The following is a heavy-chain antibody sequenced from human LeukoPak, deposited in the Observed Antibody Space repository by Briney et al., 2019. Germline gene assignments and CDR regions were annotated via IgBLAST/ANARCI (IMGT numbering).Heavy chain of an antibody. V-gene: IGHV3-23*01. CDR1: GFTFSSYS. J-gene: IGHJ4*02. CDR3: AKRYCSSTSCYSRAFDY. Sequence: PGGSLRLSCAASGFTFSSYSMNWVRQAPGKGLEWVSAISGSGGSTYYADSVKGRFTISRDNSKNTLYLQMNSLRAEDTAVYYCAKRYCSSTSCYSRAFDYWGQGTLVTVSS. D-gene: IGHD2-2*01. CDR2: ISGSGGST.